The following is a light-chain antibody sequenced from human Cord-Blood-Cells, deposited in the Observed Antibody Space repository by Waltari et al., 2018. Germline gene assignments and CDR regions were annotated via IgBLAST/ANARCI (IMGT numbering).Light chain of an antibody. V-gene: IGKV3-20*01. Sequence: MVLTQSPGTLSLSPGERATLPCRASQSVSSSYLAWYQQKPGQAPRLLIYGASSRATGIPDRFSGSGSGTDFTLTISRLEPEDFAVYYCQQYGSSPRTFGQGTKVEIK. J-gene: IGKJ1*01. CDR2: GAS. CDR3: QQYGSSPRT. CDR1: QSVSSSY.